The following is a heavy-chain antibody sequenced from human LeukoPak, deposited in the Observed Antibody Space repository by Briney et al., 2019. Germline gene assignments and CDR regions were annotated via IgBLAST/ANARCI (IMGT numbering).Heavy chain of an antibody. CDR1: GFTFSSYD. D-gene: IGHD6-19*01. V-gene: IGHV3-13*05. J-gene: IGHJ4*02. Sequence: GGSLRLSCAASGFTFSSYDMHWVRQPTGKGLEWVSAIGAAGDPYYPGSVKGRFTISRENATNSLYLQMNSLRAGDTAVYYCARALSSGWYVFDYWGQGTLVTVSS. CDR3: ARALSSGWYVFDY. CDR2: IGAAGDP.